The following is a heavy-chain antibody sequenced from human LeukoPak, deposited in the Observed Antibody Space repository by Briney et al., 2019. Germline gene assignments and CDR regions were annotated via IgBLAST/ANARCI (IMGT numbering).Heavy chain of an antibody. CDR3: ARHEVGATRSYFDY. CDR2: IYYSGST. J-gene: IGHJ4*02. V-gene: IGHV4-39*01. Sequence: SETLSLTCTVSGGSISSSSYYWGWIRQPPGKGLEWIGGIYYSGSTYYNPSLKSRVTISVDTSKNQFSLKLSSVTAADTAVYYCARHEVGATRSYFDYWGQGTLVTVSS. D-gene: IGHD1-26*01. CDR1: GGSISSSSYY.